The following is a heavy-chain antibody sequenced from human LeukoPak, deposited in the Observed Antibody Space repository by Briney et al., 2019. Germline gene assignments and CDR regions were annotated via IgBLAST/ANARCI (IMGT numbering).Heavy chain of an antibody. J-gene: IGHJ3*02. CDR2: IYSSGSS. CDR3: VRVGHSGTYYPFDM. V-gene: IGHV4-31*03. D-gene: IGHD1-26*01. Sequence: SQTLSLTCTVSGGSIGSGGYNWGWIRQHPGKGLEWIGYIYSSGSSYYNPSLKSRLSISVDTSENQFSLKLSSVTAADTAVYYCVRVGHSGTYYPFDMWGQGTTVTVSS. CDR1: GGSIGSGGYN.